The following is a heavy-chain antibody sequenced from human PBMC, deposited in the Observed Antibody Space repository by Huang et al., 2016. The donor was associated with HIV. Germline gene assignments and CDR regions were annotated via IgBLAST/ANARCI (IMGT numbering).Heavy chain of an antibody. CDR2: IYYRGSA. J-gene: IGHJ4*02. CDR1: GGSISTSGYS. D-gene: IGHD6-19*01. Sequence: QLQLQESGPGLVKPSETLSLTCTVSGGSISTSGYSWGWIRQPPGKGLEWIGSIYYRGSASDNPSLKSRVTISVDTSKSQFSLKLSSVTAADTAVYYCARQDTSGWYADPYYFDYWGQGTLVTVSS. V-gene: IGHV4-39*01. CDR3: ARQDTSGWYADPYYFDY.